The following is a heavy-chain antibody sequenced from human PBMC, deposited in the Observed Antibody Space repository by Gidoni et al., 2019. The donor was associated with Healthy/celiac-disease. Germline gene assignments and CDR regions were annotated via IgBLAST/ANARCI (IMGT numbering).Heavy chain of an antibody. CDR1: GFTFSSYG. CDR3: AKDQDSSSWLGYDAFDI. CDR2: ISYDGSNK. J-gene: IGHJ3*02. Sequence: QVQLVESGGGVVQPGRSLRPSCAASGFTFSSYGMHWVRQAPGKGLEWVAVISYDGSNKYYADSVKGRFTISRDNSKNTLYLQMNSLRAEDTAVYYCAKDQDSSSWLGYDAFDIWGQGTMVTVSS. V-gene: IGHV3-30*18. D-gene: IGHD6-13*01.